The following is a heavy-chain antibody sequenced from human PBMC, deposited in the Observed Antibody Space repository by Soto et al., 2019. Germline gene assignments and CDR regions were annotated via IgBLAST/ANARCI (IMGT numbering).Heavy chain of an antibody. Sequence: SETRSLTCTVSGGSISSYYWSWIRQPPGKGLEWIGYIYYSGSTNYNPSLKSRVTISVDTSKNQFSLKLSSVTAADTAVYYCARVSRAPSSDYYYGMDVWGQGTTVTV. CDR2: IYYSGST. CDR1: GGSISSYY. CDR3: ARVSRAPSSDYYYGMDV. J-gene: IGHJ6*02. V-gene: IGHV4-59*01.